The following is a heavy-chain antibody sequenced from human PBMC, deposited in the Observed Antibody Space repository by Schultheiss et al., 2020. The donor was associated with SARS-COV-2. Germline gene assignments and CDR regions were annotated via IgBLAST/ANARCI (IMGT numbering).Heavy chain of an antibody. D-gene: IGHD2-2*01. CDR1: GFTFSYYY. CDR2: ISGSGGST. CDR3: AKDRPVGRGKSYYGMDV. V-gene: IGHV3-23*01. J-gene: IGHJ6*02. Sequence: GGSLRLSCAASGFTFSYYYMSGVRQAPGKGLEWVSAISGSGGSTYYADSVKGRFTISRDNAKNSLYLQMNSLRAEDTAVYYCAKDRPVGRGKSYYGMDVWGQGTTVTVSS.